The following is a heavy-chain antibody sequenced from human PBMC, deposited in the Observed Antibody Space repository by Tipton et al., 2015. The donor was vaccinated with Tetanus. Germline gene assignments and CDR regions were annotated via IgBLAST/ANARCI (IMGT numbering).Heavy chain of an antibody. Sequence: GSLRLSCTASGFTFSDFYMGWIRQAPGKGLEWVSYLNPSGTSTYYADSVKGRFTISRDNSKNTLYLQMNSLRPEDTAVYYCAKEVQRARIRFFDSWGQGTQVTASS. CDR2: LNPSGTST. CDR3: AKEVQRARIRFFDS. CDR1: GFTFSDFY. V-gene: IGHV3-11*04. D-gene: IGHD2-15*01. J-gene: IGHJ4*02.